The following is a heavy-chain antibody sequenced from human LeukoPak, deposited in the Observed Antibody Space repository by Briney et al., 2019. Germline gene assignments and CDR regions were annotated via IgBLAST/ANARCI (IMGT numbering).Heavy chain of an antibody. CDR1: GGSISSSRYY. CDR2: IYYSGST. D-gene: IGHD2-2*01. J-gene: IGHJ6*03. V-gene: IGHV4-39*07. Sequence: PSETLSLTCTVSGGSISSSRYYWGWIRQPPGKGLEWIASIYYSGSTYYNPSLKSRVTISVDTSKNQFSLKLSSVIAADTAVYYCARTTEGYCSSASCFGFSYSYYMDVWGKGTTVTISS. CDR3: ARTTEGYCSSASCFGFSYSYYMDV.